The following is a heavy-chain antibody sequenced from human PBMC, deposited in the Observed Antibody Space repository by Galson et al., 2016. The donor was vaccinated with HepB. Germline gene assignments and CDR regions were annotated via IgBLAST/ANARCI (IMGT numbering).Heavy chain of an antibody. J-gene: IGHJ4*02. CDR1: GFTFNNYD. Sequence: SLRLSCAASGFTFNNYDMHWFRQAPGKGLEWVSYITRSGGTTPYADSVKGRFTISRDNAKNSLYLQMDSLRDEDTAVYYCARDVRGSEDYWGQGTLVTVSS. V-gene: IGHV3-48*02. D-gene: IGHD1-26*01. CDR2: ITRSGGTT. CDR3: ARDVRGSEDY.